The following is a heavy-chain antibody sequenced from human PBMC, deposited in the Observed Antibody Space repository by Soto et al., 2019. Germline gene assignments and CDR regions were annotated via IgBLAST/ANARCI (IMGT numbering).Heavy chain of an antibody. CDR1: GFTFTTYA. V-gene: IGHV3-23*01. J-gene: IGHJ4*02. Sequence: EVQLLESGGGLVQPGGSLRLSCAASGFTFTTYAMTWVRQAPGKGLEWVSISSGSGSGGSTNYADSVKGRFTISRDNSKTTLYLQMHSLRVEDTAVYYCAKDRDDYRNYVVDYWGQGTRVTVSS. CDR3: AKDRDDYRNYVVDY. CDR2: SSGSGSGGST. D-gene: IGHD4-4*01.